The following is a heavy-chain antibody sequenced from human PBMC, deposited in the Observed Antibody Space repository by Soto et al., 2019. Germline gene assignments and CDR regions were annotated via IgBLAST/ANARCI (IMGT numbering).Heavy chain of an antibody. CDR2: IYHSGST. CDR3: ASIGVIIDH. J-gene: IGHJ4*02. V-gene: IGHV4-38-2*01. CDR1: GYSISSGYY. Sequence: PSETLSLTCAVSGYSISSGYYWGWIRQPPGKGLEWIGSIYHSGSTYYNPSLKSRVTISVDTSKNQFSLKLSSVTAADTAVYYCASIGVIIDHWGQGTLVTVSS. D-gene: IGHD3-22*01.